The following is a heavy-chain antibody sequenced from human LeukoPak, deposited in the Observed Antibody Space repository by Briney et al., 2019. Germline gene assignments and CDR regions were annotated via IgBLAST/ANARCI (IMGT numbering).Heavy chain of an antibody. CDR3: ARARSIRVIDI. D-gene: IGHD3-10*01. V-gene: IGHV3-7*01. CDR2: IKQDGSEK. CDR1: GFTFSSYW. J-gene: IGHJ3*02. Sequence: GGSLRLSCAASGFTFSSYWMSWVRQAPGKGLEWVANIKQDGSEKYYVDSVKGRFTISRDNDNAKDSLYLQMNSLRAEDTAVYYCARARSIRVIDIWGQGTMVTVSS.